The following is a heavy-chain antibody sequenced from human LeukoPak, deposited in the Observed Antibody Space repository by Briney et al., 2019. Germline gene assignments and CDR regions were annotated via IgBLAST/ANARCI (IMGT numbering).Heavy chain of an antibody. D-gene: IGHD3-22*01. V-gene: IGHV5-51*01. J-gene: IGHJ4*02. CDR1: GYSFNSYW. CDR3: ASPNYYDSSGLDY. Sequence: GESLKVSCKGSGYSFNSYWIGWVRQMAGKGLEWMGVVYPGDSDNRYSPSFQGQVPISADKSISPAYLQWSSLKASDTATYYCASPNYYDSSGLDYWGQGTLVTVSS. CDR2: VYPGDSDN.